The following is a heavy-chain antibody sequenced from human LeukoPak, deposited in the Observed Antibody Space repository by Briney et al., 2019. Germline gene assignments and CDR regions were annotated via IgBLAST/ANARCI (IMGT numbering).Heavy chain of an antibody. CDR1: GYTFTSYG. D-gene: IGHD6-13*01. V-gene: IGHV1-18*01. J-gene: IGHJ5*02. Sequence: ASVKVSCKASGYTFTSYGISWVRQAPGQGLEWMGWISAYNGNTNYAQKLQGRVTMTTDTSTSTAYMELRSLRSDDSAVYYCARVKRWAAAGSSFNWFDPWGQGTLVTVSS. CDR2: ISAYNGNT. CDR3: ARVKRWAAAGSSFNWFDP.